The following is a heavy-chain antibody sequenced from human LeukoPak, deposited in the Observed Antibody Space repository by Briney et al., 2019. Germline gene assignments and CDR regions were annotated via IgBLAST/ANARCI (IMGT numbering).Heavy chain of an antibody. CDR2: INPSGGST. D-gene: IGHD3-10*01. CDR1: GYTFTSYY. CDR3: ARDYSPYYYGSGSHYYMDV. J-gene: IGHJ6*03. V-gene: IGHV1-46*01. Sequence: ASVKVSCKASGYTFTSYYMHWVRQAPGQGLEWMGIINPSGGSTSYAQKFQGRVTMTRDMSTSTVYMELSSLRSEDTAVYYCARDYSPYYYGSGSHYYMDVWGKGTTVTVSS.